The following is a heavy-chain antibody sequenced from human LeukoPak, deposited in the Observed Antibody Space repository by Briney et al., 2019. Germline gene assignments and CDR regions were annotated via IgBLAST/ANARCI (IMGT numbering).Heavy chain of an antibody. J-gene: IGHJ4*02. V-gene: IGHV1-24*01. Sequence: ASVKVSCKVSGYTLTELSMHWVRQAPGKGLEWMGGFDPEDGETIYAQKFQGRVTMTEDTSTDTAYMELSSLRPEDTAVYYCAFLGGVTASPTNSGYWGQGTLVTVSS. CDR3: AFLGGVTASPTNSGY. CDR1: GYTLTELS. CDR2: FDPEDGET. D-gene: IGHD2-21*02.